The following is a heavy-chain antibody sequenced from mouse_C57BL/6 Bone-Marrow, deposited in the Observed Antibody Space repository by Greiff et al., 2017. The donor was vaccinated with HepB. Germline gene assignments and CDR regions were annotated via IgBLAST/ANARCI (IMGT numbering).Heavy chain of an antibody. CDR1: GYTFTSYW. D-gene: IGHD2-1*01. J-gene: IGHJ1*03. CDR2: IYPGSGST. Sequence: VQLQQPGAELVKPGASVKMSCKASGYTFTSYWITWVKQRPGQGLEWIGDIYPGSGSTNYNEKFKSKATLTVDTSSSTAYMQLSSLTSEDSAVYYCARSDYGKGKYFDVWGKGTTVTVSS. V-gene: IGHV1-55*01. CDR3: ARSDYGKGKYFDV.